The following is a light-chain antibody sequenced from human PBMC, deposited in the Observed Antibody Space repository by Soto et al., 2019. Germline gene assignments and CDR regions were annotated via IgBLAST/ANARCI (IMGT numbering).Light chain of an antibody. J-gene: IGLJ3*02. Sequence: SYELTQPPSVSVAPGQTARINCGGTNIGSKSVHWYRQRPGQAPVMVVHHVSDRPSGIPERLSDSKSGNTATLTITRVEAGDEADYYCQVWYSSGDHSGVVFGGGTKVTVL. V-gene: IGLV3-21*02. CDR3: QVWYSSGDHSGVV. CDR2: HVS. CDR1: NIGSKS.